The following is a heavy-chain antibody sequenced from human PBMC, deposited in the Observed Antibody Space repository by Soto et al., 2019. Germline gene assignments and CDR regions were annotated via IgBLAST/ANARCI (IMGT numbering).Heavy chain of an antibody. J-gene: IGHJ4*02. CDR2: INSYNGNT. Sequence: QLVQSGAEVKKPGASVKVSCKASGYTFTSYGISWVRQAPGHPLEWMGWINSYNGNTNYAQKFQGRVTMTTDTPTTTAYRGLRGLRSDDTAVYYCAWIIADRGGEGDYWGQGTLVTVSS. V-gene: IGHV1-18*01. D-gene: IGHD6-6*01. CDR3: AWIIADRGGEGDY. CDR1: GYTFTSYG.